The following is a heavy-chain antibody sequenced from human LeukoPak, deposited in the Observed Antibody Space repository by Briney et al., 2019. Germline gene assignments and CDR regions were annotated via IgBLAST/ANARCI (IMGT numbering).Heavy chain of an antibody. J-gene: IGHJ5*02. Sequence: SETLSLTCTVSGGSMRNSYWNWIRQPPGKGLEWIGYMYYSGSYNYNPSLRSRVSMSVDRSKNQISLKLTSVTAADTAVYYCAREVAEEADTGEYGWFDPGARERWSPSPQ. V-gene: IGHV4-59*01. CDR2: MYYSGSY. CDR3: AREVAEEADTGEYGWFDP. D-gene: IGHD1-14*01. CDR1: GGSMRNSY.